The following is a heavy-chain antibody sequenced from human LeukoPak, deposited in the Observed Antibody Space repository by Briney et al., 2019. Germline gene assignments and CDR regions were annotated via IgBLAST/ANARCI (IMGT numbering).Heavy chain of an antibody. V-gene: IGHV3-74*01. CDR2: INSDGSST. J-gene: IGHJ4*02. D-gene: IGHD1-26*01. CDR1: RSTFSTYW. Sequence: PGGSLRLSYAASRSTFSTYWLHWVRQAPGKGLVWVSRINSDGSSTTYADSVRGRYTISRDDSENTLYLQMNSLRAEDTAVYYCAKDHGRYRNNYFGYWGRRNLVTVSS. CDR3: AKDHGRYRNNYFGY.